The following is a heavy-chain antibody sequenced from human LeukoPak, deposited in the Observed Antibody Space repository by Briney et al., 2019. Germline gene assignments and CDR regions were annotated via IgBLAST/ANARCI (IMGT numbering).Heavy chain of an antibody. CDR3: AKSHDPSDIAVAGNFDY. CDR2: ISYDGSNK. CDR1: GFTFSSYG. D-gene: IGHD6-19*01. J-gene: IGHJ4*02. V-gene: IGHV3-30*18. Sequence: GGSLRLSCAASGFTFSSYGMHWVRQAPGKGLEWVAVISYDGSNKYYADSVKGRFTISRNNAKNSLYLQMNSLRAEDTALYYCAKSHDPSDIAVAGNFDYWGQGTLVTVSS.